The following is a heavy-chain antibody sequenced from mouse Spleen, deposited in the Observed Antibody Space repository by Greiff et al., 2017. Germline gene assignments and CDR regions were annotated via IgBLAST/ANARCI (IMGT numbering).Heavy chain of an antibody. V-gene: IGHV5-6-4*01. D-gene: IGHD2-1*01. CDR1: GFTFSSYT. CDR3: TRDGGNRETWFAY. CDR2: ISSGGSYT. Sequence: VQLKESGGGLVKPGGSLKLSCAASGFTFSSYTMSWVRQTPEKRLEWVATISSGGSYTYYPDSVKGRFTISRDNAKNTLYLQMSSLKSEDTAMYYCTRDGGNRETWFAYWGQGTLVTVSA. J-gene: IGHJ3*01.